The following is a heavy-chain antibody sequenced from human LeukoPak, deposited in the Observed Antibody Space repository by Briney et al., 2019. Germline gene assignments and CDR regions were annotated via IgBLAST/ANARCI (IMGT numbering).Heavy chain of an antibody. CDR3: ARGRCYYYFDY. J-gene: IGHJ4*02. CDR1: GGSFSGYY. CDR2: INHSGST. Sequence: PSETLSLTCAVYGGSFSGYYWSWIRQPPGKGLEWIGEINHSGSTNYNPSLKSRVTISVDTSKNQFSLKLSSVTAADTAVYYCARGRCYYYFDYWGQGTLVTVSS. V-gene: IGHV4-34*01. D-gene: IGHD3-10*01.